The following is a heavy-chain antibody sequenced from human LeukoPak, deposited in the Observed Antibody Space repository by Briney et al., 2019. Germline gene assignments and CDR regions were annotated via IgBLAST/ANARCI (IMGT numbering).Heavy chain of an antibody. CDR2: LTTDSRYI. Sequence: GGSLRLSCAVSGLPFSSYDMNWVRQAPGKGLEWVSSLTTDSRYIYYADSVKGRFTISRDNAKNSLYLEMNNLRAEDTAVYYCARGGITAIRSDAFDIWGQGTKVTVSS. V-gene: IGHV3-21*01. CDR3: ARGGITAIRSDAFDI. CDR1: GLPFSSYD. J-gene: IGHJ3*02. D-gene: IGHD2-21*02.